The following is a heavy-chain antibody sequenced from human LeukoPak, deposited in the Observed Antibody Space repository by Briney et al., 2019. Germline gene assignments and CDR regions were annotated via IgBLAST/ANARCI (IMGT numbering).Heavy chain of an antibody. V-gene: IGHV4-39*07. CDR2: INYSGTT. J-gene: IGHJ5*02. D-gene: IGHD2-15*01. Sequence: SETLSLTCSVSGGSISSSSYYWGWIRQPPGKGLEWIATINYSGTTHYNPSLKSRVTISTDTSNNQFSLKLNSVTAADTAMYYCARGRAYCSGGSCYFSFRDWFDPWGQGTLVTVSS. CDR3: ARGRAYCSGGSCYFSFRDWFDP. CDR1: GGSISSSSYY.